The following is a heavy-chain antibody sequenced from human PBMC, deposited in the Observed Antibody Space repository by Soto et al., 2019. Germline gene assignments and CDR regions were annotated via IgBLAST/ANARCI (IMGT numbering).Heavy chain of an antibody. Sequence: PGGSLRLSCAASGFTFSSYAMSWVRQAPGKGLEWVSAISGSGGSTYYADSVKGRFTISRDNSKNTLYLQMSSLRAEDTAVYYCAKDLSAAAETYYFDYWGQGTLVTVSS. D-gene: IGHD6-13*01. V-gene: IGHV3-23*01. CDR1: GFTFSSYA. CDR2: ISGSGGST. CDR3: AKDLSAAAETYYFDY. J-gene: IGHJ4*02.